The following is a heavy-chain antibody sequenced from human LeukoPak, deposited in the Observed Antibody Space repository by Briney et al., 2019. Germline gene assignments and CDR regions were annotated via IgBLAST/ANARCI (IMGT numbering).Heavy chain of an antibody. CDR3: ARVAGSGWSLTPFDY. CDR1: GFTLTSST. D-gene: IGHD6-19*01. Sequence: GASVKVSCKVSGFTLTSSTIQWVRQARGQRLEWIGWIVVGSGNPNYAQKFQERVIFTRDLSTTTVYMELSSLRSEDTAVYYCARVAGSGWSLTPFDYWGQGTLVTVSS. V-gene: IGHV1-58*02. CDR2: IVVGSGNP. J-gene: IGHJ4*02.